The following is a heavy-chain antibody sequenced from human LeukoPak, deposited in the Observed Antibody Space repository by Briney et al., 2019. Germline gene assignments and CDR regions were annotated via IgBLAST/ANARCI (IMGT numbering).Heavy chain of an antibody. D-gene: IGHD2-15*01. CDR2: IHQDGNVK. CDR3: ARGDKFSGDY. V-gene: IGHV3-7*04. CDR1: GFTFSTYW. Sequence: GGSLRLSCAASGFTFSTYWMSWVRQAPGKGLEWVANIHQDGNVKYYVDSVKGRFTISRDNAKNSLYLQMNSLRAEDTAVYYCARGDKFSGDYWGQGTLVTVSS. J-gene: IGHJ4*02.